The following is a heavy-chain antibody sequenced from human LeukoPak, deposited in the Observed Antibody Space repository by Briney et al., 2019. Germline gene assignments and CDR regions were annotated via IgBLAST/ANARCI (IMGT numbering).Heavy chain of an antibody. CDR2: ISWNSGSI. J-gene: IGHJ3*02. V-gene: IGHV3-9*01. D-gene: IGHD1-20*01. CDR3: ARDHNWNDWDAFDI. CDR1: GFTFDDYA. Sequence: GRSLRLSCAASGFTFDDYAMHWVRQAPGKGLEWVSGISWNSGSIGYADSVKGRFTISRDNAKNSLYLQMNSLRAEDTAVYYCARDHNWNDWDAFDIWGQGTMVTVSS.